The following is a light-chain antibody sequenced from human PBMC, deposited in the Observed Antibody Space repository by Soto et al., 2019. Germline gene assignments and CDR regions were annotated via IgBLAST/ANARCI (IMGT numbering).Light chain of an antibody. J-gene: IGKJ1*01. CDR1: QSVSSSY. Sequence: EIVLTQSPGTLSLSPGERATLSCRASQSVSSSYLAWYQQKPGQAPRLLIYGASSRATGIPGRFSGSGSGTDFTLTISRLEPEDFAVYYCQQYGSSHRTFGQGTKVDIK. V-gene: IGKV3-20*01. CDR2: GAS. CDR3: QQYGSSHRT.